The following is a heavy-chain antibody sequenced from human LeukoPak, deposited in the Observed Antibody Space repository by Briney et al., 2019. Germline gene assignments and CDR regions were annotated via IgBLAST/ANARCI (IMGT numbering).Heavy chain of an antibody. D-gene: IGHD3-3*01. CDR1: GGYFSGYY. V-gene: IGHV4-34*01. CDR2: INHSGST. J-gene: IGHJ4*02. CDR3: ARRFSRSGRYWGY. Sequence: SETLSLTCAVYGGYFSGYYWSWLRQPPGKGLEWIGEINHSGSTNYNPSLKSRVTISVDTSKNQFSLKLSSVTAADTAVYYCARRFSRSGRYWGYWGQGTLVTVSS.